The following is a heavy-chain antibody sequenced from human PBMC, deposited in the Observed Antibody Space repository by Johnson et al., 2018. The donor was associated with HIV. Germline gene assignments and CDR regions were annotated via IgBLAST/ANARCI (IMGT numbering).Heavy chain of an antibody. Sequence: VQLVESGGGVVQPGRSLRLSCAASGFTFSSYAMHCVRQGLGKGLVWVSRINSDGSSTSYADSVKGRFTISRDNGRDSLYLQMGSLTAEDTAVYYCARDPTSHWYGSESYSGITDMWGQGTTVTVSS. D-gene: IGHD3-10*01. CDR1: GFTFSSYA. CDR2: INSDGSST. CDR3: ARDPTSHWYGSESYSGITDM. V-gene: IGHV3-74*01. J-gene: IGHJ3*02.